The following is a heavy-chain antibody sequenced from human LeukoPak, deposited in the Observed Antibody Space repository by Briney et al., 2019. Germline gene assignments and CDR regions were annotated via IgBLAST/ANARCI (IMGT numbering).Heavy chain of an antibody. CDR1: GFTFSYSA. V-gene: IGHV3-23*01. CDR2: VSGSGTTT. J-gene: IGHJ4*02. CDR3: AKGGIVLMVYAYVY. D-gene: IGHD2-8*01. Sequence: PGGSLRLSCAASGFTFSYSAMSWVRQAPGKGLEWVSTVSGSGTTTYYADSVKGRFTISRDNSKNTLYLEMNSLRAEDTAVYYCAKGGIVLMVYAYVYWGQGTLVTVSS.